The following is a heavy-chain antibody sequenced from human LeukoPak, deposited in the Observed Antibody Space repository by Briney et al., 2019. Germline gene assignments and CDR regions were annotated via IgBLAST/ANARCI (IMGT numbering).Heavy chain of an antibody. J-gene: IGHJ4*02. Sequence: ASVKVSCKASGGTFSSYAISWVRQAPGQGLEWMGRIIPILGIANYAQKFQGRVTITADKSTSTAYMELSSLRSEDTAVYYCAKRDYYDSTTYSPLFDSWGQGTLVTVSS. CDR3: AKRDYYDSTTYSPLFDS. CDR2: IIPILGIA. V-gene: IGHV1-69*04. D-gene: IGHD3-22*01. CDR1: GGTFSSYA.